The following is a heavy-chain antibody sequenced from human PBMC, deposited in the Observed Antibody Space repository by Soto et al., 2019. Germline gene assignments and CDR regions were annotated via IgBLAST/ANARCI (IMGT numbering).Heavy chain of an antibody. J-gene: IGHJ4*02. V-gene: IGHV1-69*13. CDR2: VIPIFGTP. CDR1: GGTFSSYA. D-gene: IGHD3-22*01. CDR3: ASGTGNYYDSSGYYAGDY. Sequence: GASVKVSCKASGGTFSSYAISWVRQAPGQGLEWMGGVIPIFGTPKYAQKFQGRVTITADESTSTGYMELRSLRSEDTAVYYCASGTGNYYDSSGYYAGDYWGQGTLVTVSS.